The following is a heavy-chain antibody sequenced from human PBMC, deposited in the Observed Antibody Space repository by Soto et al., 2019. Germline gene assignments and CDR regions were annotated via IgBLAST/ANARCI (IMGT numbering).Heavy chain of an antibody. V-gene: IGHV3-66*01. Sequence: GGSLRLSCAPSGFTVSSNYMSWVRQAPGKGLEWVSVIYSGGSTYYADSVKGRFTISRDNSKNTLYLQMNSLRAEDTAVYYCVLGGVIVYYFDYWGQGTLVTVGS. D-gene: IGHD3-16*02. CDR1: GFTVSSNY. CDR3: VLGGVIVYYFDY. J-gene: IGHJ4*02. CDR2: IYSGGST.